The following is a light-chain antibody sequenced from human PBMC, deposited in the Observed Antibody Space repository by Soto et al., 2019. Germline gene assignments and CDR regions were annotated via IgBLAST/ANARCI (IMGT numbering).Light chain of an antibody. CDR1: SSDVGGYNY. Sequence: QSVLTKPASVSGSPGQSITISCTGTSSDVGGYNYVSWYQQHPGKAPKLMIYEVSNRPSGVSNRFSGSKSGNTASLTISGLQAEDEADYYCCSYTSSHTRVFGTGTKVTVL. CDR2: EVS. V-gene: IGLV2-14*01. CDR3: CSYTSSHTRV. J-gene: IGLJ1*01.